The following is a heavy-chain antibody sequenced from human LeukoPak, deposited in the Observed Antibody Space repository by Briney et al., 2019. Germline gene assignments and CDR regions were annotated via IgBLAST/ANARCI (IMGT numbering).Heavy chain of an antibody. J-gene: IGHJ3*02. CDR2: IYYSGST. CDR3: ARDSSSWIQNAFDI. D-gene: IGHD6-13*01. V-gene: IGHV4-39*07. CDR1: GVSISSSSYY. Sequence: SETLSLTCTVSGVSISSSSYYWGWIRQPPGKGLEWIGSIYYSGSTYYNPSLKRRVTISVDTSKNQFSLTLSSVTAADTAVYYCARDSSSWIQNAFDIWGQGTMVTVSS.